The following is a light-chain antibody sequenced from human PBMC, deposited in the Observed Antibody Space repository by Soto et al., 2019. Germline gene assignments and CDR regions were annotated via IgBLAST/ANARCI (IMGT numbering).Light chain of an antibody. J-gene: IGKJ5*01. CDR3: QQYYTTPFD. V-gene: IGKV4-1*01. CDR1: QSVLYSSNNRNY. CDR2: WAS. Sequence: FVMTQSPDSLAVSLGERATIHCRSSQSVLYSSNNRNYLAWYQQKPGQSPKALIYWASTREPGVPDRFSGSGSGTEFTLTISSLQAEDVAVYYCQQYYTTPFDFGQGTRLEIK.